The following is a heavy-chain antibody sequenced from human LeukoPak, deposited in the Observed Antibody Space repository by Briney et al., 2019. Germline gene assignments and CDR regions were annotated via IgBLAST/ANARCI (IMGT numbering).Heavy chain of an antibody. D-gene: IGHD3-10*01. J-gene: IGHJ6*03. CDR1: AGSFSGYY. CDR3: ARPYYYGSGSYYYMDV. CDR2: INHSRTS. Sequence: PSETLSLTCAVYAGSFSGYYWGWLRQPPGKGLEGFGEINHSRTSNYNTSLKRRVTISVDTIKNDFSLKLSFVSADDTAVYYCARPYYYGSGSYYYMDVWGKGTTVTVSS. V-gene: IGHV4-34*01.